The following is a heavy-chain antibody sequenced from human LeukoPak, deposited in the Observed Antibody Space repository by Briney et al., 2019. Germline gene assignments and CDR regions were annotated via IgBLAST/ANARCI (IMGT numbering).Heavy chain of an antibody. CDR1: GGSISSYY. J-gene: IGHJ5*02. V-gene: IGHV4-59*01. Sequence: SETLSLTCTVSGGSISSYYWSWIRQPPGKGLEWIGYIYYSGSTNYNPSLKSRVTISVDTSKNQFSLKLSSVTAADTAVYYCARGTCSSTSCYEVPWFDPWGQGTLVTVSS. CDR2: IYYSGST. CDR3: ARGTCSSTSCYEVPWFDP. D-gene: IGHD2-2*01.